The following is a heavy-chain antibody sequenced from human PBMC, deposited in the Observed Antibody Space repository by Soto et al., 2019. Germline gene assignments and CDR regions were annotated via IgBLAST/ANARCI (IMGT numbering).Heavy chain of an antibody. V-gene: IGHV3-30-3*01. CDR2: ISYDGSNK. Sequence: PGGSLRLSCAACGFTFSSYAMHWVRQAPGKGLEWVAVISYDGSNKYYADSVKGRFTISRDNSKNTLYLQMNSLRAEDTAVYYCARGGDIVVVVATLDYWGQGTLVTVSS. CDR1: GFTFSSYA. CDR3: ARGGDIVVVVATLDY. D-gene: IGHD2-15*01. J-gene: IGHJ4*02.